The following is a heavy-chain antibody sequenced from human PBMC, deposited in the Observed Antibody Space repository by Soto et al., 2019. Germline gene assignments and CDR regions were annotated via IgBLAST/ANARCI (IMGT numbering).Heavy chain of an antibody. V-gene: IGHV1-3*01. CDR3: ARICSSTSCLYGMDV. CDR1: GYTFTSYA. Sequence: ASVKVSCKASGYTFTSYAMHWVRQAPGQRLEWMGWINAGNGNTKYSQKFQGRVTITRDTSASTAYMELSSLRSEDTAVYYCARICSSTSCLYGMDVWGQGTTVTVSS. J-gene: IGHJ6*02. CDR2: INAGNGNT. D-gene: IGHD2-2*01.